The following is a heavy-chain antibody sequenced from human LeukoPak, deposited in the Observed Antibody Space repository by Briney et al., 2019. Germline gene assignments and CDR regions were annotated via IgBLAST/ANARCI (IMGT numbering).Heavy chain of an antibody. Sequence: GGSLRLSCAASGFTFSSYGMHWVRQAPGKGLEWVAVIWYGGSNKYYADSVKGRFTISRDNSKNTLYLQMNSLRAEDTAVYYCARDSPAKGINYWGQGTLVTVSS. D-gene: IGHD2-15*01. V-gene: IGHV3-33*08. CDR1: GFTFSSYG. J-gene: IGHJ4*02. CDR3: ARDSPAKGINY. CDR2: IWYGGSNK.